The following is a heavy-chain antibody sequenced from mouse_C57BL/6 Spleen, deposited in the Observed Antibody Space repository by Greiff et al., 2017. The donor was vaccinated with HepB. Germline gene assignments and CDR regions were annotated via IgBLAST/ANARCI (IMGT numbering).Heavy chain of an antibody. CDR2: SYPGDGDT. Sequence: QVQLQQSGPELVKPGASVKISCKASGYAFSSSWMNWVKQRPGKGLEWIGRSYPGDGDTNYNGKFKGKATLTADKSSSTAYMQLSSLTSEDSAVYFCAGSPYVDYAMDYWGQGTSVTVSS. J-gene: IGHJ4*01. D-gene: IGHD1-1*01. CDR3: AGSPYVDYAMDY. V-gene: IGHV1-82*01. CDR1: GYAFSSSW.